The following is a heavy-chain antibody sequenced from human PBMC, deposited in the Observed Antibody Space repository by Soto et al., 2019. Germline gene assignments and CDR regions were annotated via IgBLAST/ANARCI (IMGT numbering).Heavy chain of an antibody. CDR3: ARAPRGNYGYPSYFDY. V-gene: IGHV4-59*01. CDR1: GGSISSYY. Sequence: QVQLQESGPGLVKPSETLSLTCTVSGGSISSYYWSWIRQPPGKGLEWIGYIYYSGSTNYNPSLRSRVTISVDTSKNQFSLKLSSVTAADPAVYYCARAPRGNYGYPSYFDYWGQGTLVTVSS. J-gene: IGHJ4*02. CDR2: IYYSGST. D-gene: IGHD3-10*01.